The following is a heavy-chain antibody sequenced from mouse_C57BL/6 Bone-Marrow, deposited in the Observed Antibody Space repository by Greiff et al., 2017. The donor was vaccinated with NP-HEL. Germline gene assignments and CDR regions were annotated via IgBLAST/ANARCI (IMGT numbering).Heavy chain of an antibody. D-gene: IGHD1-1*01. J-gene: IGHJ1*03. CDR2: IDPENGDT. CDR1: GFNIKDDY. CDR3: TTEMDYGSSPYWYFDV. Sequence: EVQLQQSGAELVRPGASVKLSCTASGFNIKDDYMHWVKQRPEQGLEWIGWIDPENGDTEYASKFQGKATITADTSSNTDYLKLSSLTSEDTAVYYCTTEMDYGSSPYWYFDVWGTGTTVTVSS. V-gene: IGHV14-4*01.